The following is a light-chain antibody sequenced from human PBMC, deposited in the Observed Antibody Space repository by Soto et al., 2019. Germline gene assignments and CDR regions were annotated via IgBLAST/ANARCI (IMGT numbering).Light chain of an antibody. CDR2: GAS. CDR1: QNVRSY. CDR3: QQVDDWVP. Sequence: LTQSPATLSLTPGDTPTLSCRASQNVRSYFAWYQQKPAQAPRLLIYGASTTTTGIPARFSGSGPRTDFTITIGCLEPEVFAVYYSQQVDDWVPFRGGTKVDIK. J-gene: IGKJ4*01. V-gene: IGKV3-11*01.